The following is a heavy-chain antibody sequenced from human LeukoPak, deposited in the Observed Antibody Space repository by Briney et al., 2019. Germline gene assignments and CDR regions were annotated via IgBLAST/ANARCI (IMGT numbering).Heavy chain of an antibody. Sequence: ASVRVSCKASGYTFTSYGISWVRQAPGQGLEWMGWISAYNGNTNYAQKLQGRATMTTDTSTSTAYMELRSLRSDDTAVYYCARDQWELLNGMDVWGQGTTVTVSS. CDR3: ARDQWELLNGMDV. CDR2: ISAYNGNT. CDR1: GYTFTSYG. V-gene: IGHV1-18*01. D-gene: IGHD1-26*01. J-gene: IGHJ6*02.